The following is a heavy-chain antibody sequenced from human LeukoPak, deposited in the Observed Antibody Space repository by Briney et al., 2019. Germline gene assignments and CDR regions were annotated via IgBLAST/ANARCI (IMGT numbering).Heavy chain of an antibody. CDR1: GYTFTNYN. V-gene: IGHV1-18*03. Sequence: ASVKVSCKASGYTFTNYNIIWVRQAPGQGLEWMGWISSHNGNTNYAQKVQGRVTTTTDTSTSTAYMELRSLRSDDMAVYYCARDVFGVIAGVQLDYWGQGTLVTVSS. D-gene: IGHD2/OR15-2a*01. CDR3: ARDVFGVIAGVQLDY. J-gene: IGHJ4*02. CDR2: ISSHNGNT.